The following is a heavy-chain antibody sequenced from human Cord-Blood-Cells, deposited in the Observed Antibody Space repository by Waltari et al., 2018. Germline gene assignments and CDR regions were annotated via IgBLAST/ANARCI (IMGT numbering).Heavy chain of an antibody. CDR2: IKSKTDGGTT. CDR1: GFTFSNAW. Sequence: EVQLVESGGGLVKPGGSLRLSCAAPGFTFSNAWMSWVRQAPGKGLGWVGRIKSKTDGGTTDYAAPVKGRFTISRDDSKNTLYLQMNSLKTEDTAVYYCTTILTGDAFDIWGQGTMVTVSS. V-gene: IGHV3-15*01. J-gene: IGHJ3*02. CDR3: TTILTGDAFDI. D-gene: IGHD3-9*01.